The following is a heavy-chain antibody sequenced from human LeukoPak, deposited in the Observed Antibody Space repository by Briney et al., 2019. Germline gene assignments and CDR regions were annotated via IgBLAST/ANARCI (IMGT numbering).Heavy chain of an antibody. Sequence: GGSLRLSCAASGFTFSNYAMHWVRQAPGKGLEWVAVVSYGGNNEYYADSVKGRFTISRDNAKNSLFLQMNTLRAEDTAVYYCARERFYGSGAPKFDYWGQGNLVIVSS. CDR1: GFTFSNYA. D-gene: IGHD3-10*01. CDR3: ARERFYGSGAPKFDY. CDR2: VSYGGNNE. J-gene: IGHJ4*02. V-gene: IGHV3-30*04.